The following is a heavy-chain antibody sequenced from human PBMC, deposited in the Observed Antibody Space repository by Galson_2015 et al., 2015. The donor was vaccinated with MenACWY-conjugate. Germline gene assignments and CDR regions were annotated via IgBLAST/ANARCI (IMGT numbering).Heavy chain of an antibody. V-gene: IGHV4-39*07. D-gene: IGHD6-19*01. CDR3: ARIRYSSGWTSES. CDR2: IDYRETT. CDR1: GGSISSSSYY. J-gene: IGHJ5*02. Sequence: ETLSLTCTVSGGSISSSSYYWGWIRQSPGKGLEWIGSIDYRETTYYNPSLKSRVTLSLDTSQNQFYLEVSSVTAADTAIYYCARIRYSSGWTSESWGQGILVTVSS.